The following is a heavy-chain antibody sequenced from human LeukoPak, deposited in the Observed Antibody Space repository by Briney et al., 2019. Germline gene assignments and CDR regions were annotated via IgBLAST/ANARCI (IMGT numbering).Heavy chain of an antibody. CDR3: ARTTSSSWLTLFDY. J-gene: IGHJ4*02. CDR2: IYPGDSDT. V-gene: IGHV5-51*01. D-gene: IGHD6-13*01. Sequence: GESLKISCKSSGYSFTSYWIAWVRQMPGKGLEWMGIIYPGDSDTRYSPSFQGQVTISADKSISTAYLQWSSLKASDTAMYYCARTTSSSWLTLFDYWGQGTLVTVSS. CDR1: GYSFTSYW.